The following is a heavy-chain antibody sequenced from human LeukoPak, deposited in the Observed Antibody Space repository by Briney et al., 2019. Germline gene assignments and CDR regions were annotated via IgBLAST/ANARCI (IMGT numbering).Heavy chain of an antibody. Sequence: SETLSLTCTGSGCSISSYYWSWIRQPPGQGLEWIGYINYSGSTNYNPSLKSRVTISVDTSKNQFSLKLSSVTAADTAVYYCARGVGYGGTYFDFWGQGTLVTVSS. CDR2: INYSGST. D-gene: IGHD3-10*01. J-gene: IGHJ4*02. V-gene: IGHV4-59*01. CDR3: ARGVGYGGTYFDF. CDR1: GCSISSYY.